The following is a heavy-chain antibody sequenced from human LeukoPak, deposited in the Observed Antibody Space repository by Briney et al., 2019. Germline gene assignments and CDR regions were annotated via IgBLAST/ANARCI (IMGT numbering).Heavy chain of an antibody. CDR3: ARGLRYFDWLLHHPLGRYYMDV. CDR1: GGSINSGSYY. J-gene: IGHJ6*03. CDR2: IYRTGST. Sequence: SETLSLTCTVSGGSINSGSYYWSWIRQPAGKGLEWIGRIYRTGSTNYNPSLKSRVTISVDKSKNQFSLKLSSVTAADTAVYYCARGLRYFDWLLHHPLGRYYMDVWGKGTTVTVSS. V-gene: IGHV4-61*02. D-gene: IGHD3-9*01.